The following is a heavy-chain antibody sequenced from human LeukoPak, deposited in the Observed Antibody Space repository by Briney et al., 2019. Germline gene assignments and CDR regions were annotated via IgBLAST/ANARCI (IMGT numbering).Heavy chain of an antibody. V-gene: IGHV3-7*04. CDR2: INQDGDEK. CDR1: GFTFSDYY. J-gene: IGHJ4*02. CDR3: ARTSTRDGHRYFDF. Sequence: GGSQRLFCAASGFTFSDYYMSWVRQAPGKGLEWVASINQDGDEKYYVDSVKGLFTISRDNAENSISLQMNSLRAEDTAVYYCARTSTRDGHRYFDFWGQGTLVTVSS. D-gene: IGHD5-24*01.